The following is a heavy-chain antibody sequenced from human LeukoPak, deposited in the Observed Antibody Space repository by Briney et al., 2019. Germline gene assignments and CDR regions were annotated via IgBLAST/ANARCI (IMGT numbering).Heavy chain of an antibody. J-gene: IGHJ3*02. CDR3: ARNRPSFDI. CDR2: IYSTGST. V-gene: IGHV4-4*07. D-gene: IGHD1-14*01. Sequence: SETLSLTCSVSGGSISNFYWSWIRQPAGKGLEWIGRIYSTGSTNYNPSLESRVTMSVDTSKNQFSLKLNSVTAADTAVYYCARNRPSFDIWGQGTMVTVSS. CDR1: GGSISNFY.